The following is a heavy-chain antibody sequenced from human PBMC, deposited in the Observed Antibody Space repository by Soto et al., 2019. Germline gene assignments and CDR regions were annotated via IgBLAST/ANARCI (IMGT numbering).Heavy chain of an antibody. D-gene: IGHD6-25*01. Sequence: TLSLTCTVSGGSISTYYWSWIRQPPGKGLEWIGYIYYDGSTSYNPSLRSRVTISVDTSKNQFSLILSSVTSADTAVYYCARDQLSSGLYVWFDPWGQGTLVTVSS. V-gene: IGHV4-59*01. CDR3: ARDQLSSGLYVWFDP. J-gene: IGHJ5*02. CDR1: GGSISTYY. CDR2: IYYDGST.